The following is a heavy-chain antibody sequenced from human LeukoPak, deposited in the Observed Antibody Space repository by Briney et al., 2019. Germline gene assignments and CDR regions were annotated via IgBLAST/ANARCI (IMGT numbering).Heavy chain of an antibody. CDR3: ARALVGYLSPTGVFDD. CDR2: TYYRSKWYH. D-gene: IGHD2-8*02. V-gene: IGHV6-1*01. Sequence: SQTLSLTCAISGDNVSSNRAAWNWIRQSPSRGLQWLGRTYYRSKWYHDYAISVSGRLTVNADTSKNQISLHLNSVTPEDTAVYYCARALVGYLSPTGVFDDWGQGTRVIVSS. CDR1: GDNVSSNRAA. J-gene: IGHJ4*02.